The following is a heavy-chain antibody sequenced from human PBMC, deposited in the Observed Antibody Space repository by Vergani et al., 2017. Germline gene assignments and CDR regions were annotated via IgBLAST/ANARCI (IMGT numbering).Heavy chain of an antibody. D-gene: IGHD6-19*01. CDR2: IQFDGSNQ. CDR3: TRLAGTLN. J-gene: IGHJ4*02. CDR1: GFTLSNYD. V-gene: IGHV3-30*02. Sequence: QVQLVESGGGVVQRGGSLRLSCATSGFTLSNYDMQWIRQGPGKGLEFVAFIQFDGSNQYYADSVKGRFTLSRDFSKNTLYLQMNSLRVEDTAIYYCTRLAGTLNWGQGTLVTVSS.